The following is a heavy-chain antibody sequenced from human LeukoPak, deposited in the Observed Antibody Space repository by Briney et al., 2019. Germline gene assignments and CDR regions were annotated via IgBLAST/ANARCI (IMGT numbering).Heavy chain of an antibody. CDR2: IKQDGSEK. CDR1: EFTFSNYW. CDR3: ARETPRRGETRDGYR. J-gene: IGHJ4*02. Sequence: GGSLRLSCAASEFTFSNYWMSRIRQAPGKGLEWAANIKQDGSEKYYVDSVKGRFTISRDNAKNSLYLQMNSLRAEDTAVYYCARETPRRGETRDGYRWGQGTLVTVSS. V-gene: IGHV3-7*01. D-gene: IGHD5-24*01.